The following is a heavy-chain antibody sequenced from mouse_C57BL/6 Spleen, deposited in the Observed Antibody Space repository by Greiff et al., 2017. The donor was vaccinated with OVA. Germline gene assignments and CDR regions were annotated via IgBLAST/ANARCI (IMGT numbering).Heavy chain of an antibody. CDR2: IRNKANNHAT. D-gene: IGHD2-3*01. CDR1: GFTFSDAW. V-gene: IGHV6-6*01. Sequence: EVKLVESGGGLVQPGGSMKLSCAASGFTFSDAWMDWVRQSPEKGLEWVAEIRNKANNHATYYAESVKGRFTISRDDSKSRVYLQMNSLRAEDTGIYYCTRPSPLYEVFAYWGQGTLVTVSA. J-gene: IGHJ3*01. CDR3: TRPSPLYEVFAY.